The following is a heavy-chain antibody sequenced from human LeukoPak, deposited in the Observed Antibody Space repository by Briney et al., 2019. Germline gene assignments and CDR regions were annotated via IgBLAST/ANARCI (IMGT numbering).Heavy chain of an antibody. CDR3: VNDYGGNPRHY. J-gene: IGHJ4*02. D-gene: IGHD4-23*01. V-gene: IGHV3-21*01. CDR2: ISSSSSYI. Sequence: TGGSLRLSCAASGITFSSYNMNWVRQAPGKGLEWVSSISSSSSYIYYADSVKGRLTISRDNAKNSLYLQMNSLRAEDTAVYYCVNDYGGNPRHYWGQGTLVTVSS. CDR1: GITFSSYN.